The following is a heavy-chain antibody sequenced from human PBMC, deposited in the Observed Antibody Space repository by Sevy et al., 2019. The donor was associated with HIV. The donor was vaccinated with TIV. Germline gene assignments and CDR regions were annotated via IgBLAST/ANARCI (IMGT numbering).Heavy chain of an antibody. Sequence: SETLSLTCTVSGGSISSGGYYWSWIRQHPGKGLEWIGYIYYSGSTYYNPSLKSRVTISVDTSKNQFSLKLGSVTAADTAVYYCARGDYYDSRGFDYWGQGTLVTVSS. CDR2: IYYSGST. CDR1: GGSISSGGYY. CDR3: ARGDYYDSRGFDY. V-gene: IGHV4-31*03. D-gene: IGHD3-22*01. J-gene: IGHJ4*02.